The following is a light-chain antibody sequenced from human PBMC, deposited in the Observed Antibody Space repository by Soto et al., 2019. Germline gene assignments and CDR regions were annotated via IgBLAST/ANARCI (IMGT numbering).Light chain of an antibody. CDR1: QSISSW. CDR3: QRYNSYPLT. J-gene: IGKJ4*01. CDR2: KAS. V-gene: IGKV1-5*03. Sequence: DIQMTQSPSTLSASVGDRVTITCRASQSISSWFAWYQQKPGKAPKLLIYKASSLESGVPSRFSGSGSGTEFTLTIRSLQPDDFATYYCQRYNSYPLTFGGGTKVEIK.